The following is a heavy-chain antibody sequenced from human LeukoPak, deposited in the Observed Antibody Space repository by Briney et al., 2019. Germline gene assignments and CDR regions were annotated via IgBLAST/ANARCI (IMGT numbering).Heavy chain of an antibody. Sequence: ASVKVSCKASGYTFSSYGISWVRQAPGQGLEWMGRIIPILGIANYAQKFQGRVTITADKSTSTAYMELSSLRSEDTAVCYCARSGLSVLRYFDWLPHLDYWGQGTLVTVSS. CDR2: IIPILGIA. D-gene: IGHD3-9*01. CDR1: GYTFSSYG. CDR3: ARSGLSVLRYFDWLPHLDY. J-gene: IGHJ4*02. V-gene: IGHV1-69*04.